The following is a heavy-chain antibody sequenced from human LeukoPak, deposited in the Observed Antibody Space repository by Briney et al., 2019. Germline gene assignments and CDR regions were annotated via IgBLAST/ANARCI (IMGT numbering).Heavy chain of an antibody. CDR2: IGASGGTT. V-gene: IGHV3-23*01. D-gene: IGHD6-13*01. Sequence: QPGGSLRLSCAASGFTFSSYAMSWVRQAPGKGLEWVSAIGASGGTTYYADSVKGRFTISRDNSQNTLYLQMNSLRAEDTAVYYCAKYTAATGTRWFDPWGQGTLVTVSS. CDR3: AKYTAATGTRWFDP. J-gene: IGHJ5*02. CDR1: GFTFSSYA.